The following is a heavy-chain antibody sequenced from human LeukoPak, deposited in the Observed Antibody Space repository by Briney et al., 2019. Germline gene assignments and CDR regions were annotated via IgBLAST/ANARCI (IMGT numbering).Heavy chain of an antibody. Sequence: GGSLRLSCAASGFTFSSYAMSWVRQAPAQGLELVSGISGYGGGTYYADSVKGRFTISRVNSKKTLYLQMNSLRAEDTAVYYCAKEAGYSGYDYGDYWGQGTLVTVSS. CDR2: ISGYGGGT. D-gene: IGHD5-12*01. CDR3: AKEAGYSGYDYGDY. CDR1: GFTFSSYA. J-gene: IGHJ4*02. V-gene: IGHV3-23*01.